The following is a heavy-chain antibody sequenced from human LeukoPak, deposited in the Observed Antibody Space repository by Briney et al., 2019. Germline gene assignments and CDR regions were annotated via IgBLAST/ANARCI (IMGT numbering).Heavy chain of an antibody. D-gene: IGHD3-10*01. CDR1: GYTFTGYY. Sequence: GASVKVSCKASGYTFTGYYMHWVRQAPGQGLEWMGWINPNSGGTNYAQKFQGRVTMTRDTSISTAYMELSRLRSDDTAVYYCARGDFYGSGKAGYYYYYMDVWGKGTTVTVSS. CDR3: ARGDFYGSGKAGYYYYYMDV. J-gene: IGHJ6*03. V-gene: IGHV1-2*02. CDR2: INPNSGGT.